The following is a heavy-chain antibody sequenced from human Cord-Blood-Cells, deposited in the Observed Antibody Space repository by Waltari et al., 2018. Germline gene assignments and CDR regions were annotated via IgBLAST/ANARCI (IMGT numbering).Heavy chain of an antibody. J-gene: IGHJ4*02. CDR2: INPKRGGT. Sequence: QVQLVQSGAEVKKPGASVKVSCKASGYTFTGYYMHWVRQAPGQGLEWMGWINPKRGGTNYAQKFQGRVTMTRDTSISTAYMELSRLRSDDTAVYYCATLRSYSSPPGGYWGQGTLVTVSS. CDR1: GYTFTGYY. D-gene: IGHD6-13*01. CDR3: ATLRSYSSPPGGY. V-gene: IGHV1-2*02.